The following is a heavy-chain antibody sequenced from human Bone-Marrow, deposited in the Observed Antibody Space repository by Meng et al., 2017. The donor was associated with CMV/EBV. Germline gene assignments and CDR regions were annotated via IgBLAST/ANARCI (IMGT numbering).Heavy chain of an antibody. CDR1: GGSFSGYC. V-gene: IGHV4-34*01. CDR3: ARATRRYGSGSYRWFDP. CDR2: INHSGST. Sequence: QVQLQQWGAGLLEPSETLSLTCAVYGGSFSGYCWSWIRQPPGKGLEWIGEINHSGSTNYNPSLKSRVTISVDTSKNQFSLKLSSVTAADTAVYYCARATRRYGSGSYRWFDPWGQGTLVTVSS. D-gene: IGHD3-10*01. J-gene: IGHJ5*02.